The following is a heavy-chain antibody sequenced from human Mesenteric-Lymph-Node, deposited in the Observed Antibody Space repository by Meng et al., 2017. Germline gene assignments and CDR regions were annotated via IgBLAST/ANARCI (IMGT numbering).Heavy chain of an antibody. D-gene: IGHD6-19*01. Sequence: LRLSCTVSGGSISSSSYYWSWIRQSAGKGLDWIGRFYTTSGSTNYNPSFQSRVTMSVDTSKNQFSLKLTSVTAADTAVYYCARSSVPSHYFFDYWGPGTLVTVSS. CDR3: ARSSVPSHYFFDY. CDR1: GGSISSSSYY. J-gene: IGHJ4*02. CDR2: FYTTSGST. V-gene: IGHV4-61*02.